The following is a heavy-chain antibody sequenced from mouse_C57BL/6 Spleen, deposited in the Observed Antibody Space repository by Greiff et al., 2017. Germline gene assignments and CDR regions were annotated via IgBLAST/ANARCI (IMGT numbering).Heavy chain of an antibody. V-gene: IGHV1-18*01. CDR3: ARGGIYYDYDYAMDY. J-gene: IGHJ4*01. Sequence: VHVKQSGPELVKPGASVKIPCKASGYTFTDYNMDWVKQSHGKSLEWIGDINPNNVGTIYNQKFKGKATLTVDKSSSTAYMELRSLTSEDTAVYYCARGGIYYDYDYAMDYWGQGTSVTVSS. D-gene: IGHD2-4*01. CDR1: GYTFTDYN. CDR2: INPNNVGT.